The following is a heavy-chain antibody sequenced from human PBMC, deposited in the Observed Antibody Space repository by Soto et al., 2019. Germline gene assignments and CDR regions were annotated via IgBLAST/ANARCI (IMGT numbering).Heavy chain of an antibody. CDR2: IYYTGAT. J-gene: IGHJ4*02. V-gene: IGHV4-59*01. CDR1: GGSLSYYF. Sequence: ASETLSLTCTVSGGSLSYYFWTWIRQPPGKGLEWVGYIYYTGATYYHPSLKTRVTMSADTSKNQFSLTLKSVTAADTAMYYCARGKTLDSWGQGTLVTVSS. CDR3: ARGKTLDS.